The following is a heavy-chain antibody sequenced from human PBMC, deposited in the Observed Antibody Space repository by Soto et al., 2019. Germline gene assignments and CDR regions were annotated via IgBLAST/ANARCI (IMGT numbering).Heavy chain of an antibody. CDR1: GVTFNNYA. Sequence: EVQLLESGGGLVQPGGSLRLSCAPSGVTFNNYAMSWVRQAPGKGLEWVSAMSGSGSSTYYADSVKGRFTTSRDNFKNTLLLQENSLRAEDAAIYYCAKGGIGGGSGHCGFDYWGQGTLVTVSS. V-gene: IGHV3-23*01. CDR3: AKGGIGGGSGHCGFDY. CDR2: MSGSGSST. J-gene: IGHJ4*02. D-gene: IGHD6-19*01.